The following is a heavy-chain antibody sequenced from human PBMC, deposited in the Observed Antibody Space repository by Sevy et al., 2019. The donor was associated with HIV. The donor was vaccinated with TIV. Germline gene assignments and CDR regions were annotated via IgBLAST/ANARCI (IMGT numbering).Heavy chain of an antibody. CDR3: AKENDYSNDYYYYYGMDV. J-gene: IGHJ6*02. V-gene: IGHV3-9*01. D-gene: IGHD4-4*01. Sequence: GGSLRLSCAASGFTFDDYAMHWVRQAPGKGLEWFSGISWNSGSIGYADSVKGRFTISRDNAKNSLYLQMNSLRAEDTALYYCAKENDYSNDYYYYYGMDVWGQGTTVTVSS. CDR2: ISWNSGSI. CDR1: GFTFDDYA.